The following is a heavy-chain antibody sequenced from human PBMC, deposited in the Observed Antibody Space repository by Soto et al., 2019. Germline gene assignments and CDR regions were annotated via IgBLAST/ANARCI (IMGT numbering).Heavy chain of an antibody. Sequence: SDTLSLTCTVSGGSLSIYYWSWIRQPPGKGLEWIGYIYSSGSTNYNPSLKSRVTISVDTSKNQFSLKLSSVTAADPAVYYCARRYGGGFDYWGQGTLVTVSS. D-gene: IGHD3-10*01. J-gene: IGHJ4*02. CDR2: IYSSGST. V-gene: IGHV4-59*08. CDR1: GGSLSIYY. CDR3: ARRYGGGFDY.